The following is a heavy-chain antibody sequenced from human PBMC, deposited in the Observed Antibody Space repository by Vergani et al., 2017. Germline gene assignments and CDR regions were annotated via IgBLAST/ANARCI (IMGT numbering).Heavy chain of an antibody. CDR1: GGSISSGSYY. D-gene: IGHD1-14*01. J-gene: IGHJ3*02. Sequence: QVQLQESGPGLVKPSQTLSLTCTVSGGSISSGSYYWSWIRQPAGKGLEWIWRIYTGGSTNYNPSLKSRVTISVDTSKNQFSLRLSSVTTADTAVYYCARELTEAFDIWGQGTMVTVSS. CDR3: ARELTEAFDI. CDR2: IYTGGST. V-gene: IGHV4-61*02.